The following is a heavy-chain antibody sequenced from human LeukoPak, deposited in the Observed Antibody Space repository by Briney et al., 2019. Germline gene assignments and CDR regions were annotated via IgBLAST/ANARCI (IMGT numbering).Heavy chain of an antibody. CDR3: ARNYYYGSGSYYFDH. Sequence: GGSLRLSCAASGFTFSSYSMNWVRQAPGKGLEWVSYISSSSSTIYYADSVKGRFTFSRDNAKNSLYLQMNSLRAEDTAVYYCARNYYYGSGSYYFDHWGQGTLVTVSS. J-gene: IGHJ4*02. V-gene: IGHV3-48*01. D-gene: IGHD3-10*01. CDR2: ISSSSSTI. CDR1: GFTFSSYS.